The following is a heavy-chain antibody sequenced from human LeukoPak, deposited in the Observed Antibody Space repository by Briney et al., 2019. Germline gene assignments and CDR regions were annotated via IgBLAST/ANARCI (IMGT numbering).Heavy chain of an antibody. CDR1: GFTFDDYI. Sequence: GGSLRLSCAASGFTFDDYIMHWVRQAPGKGLQWVAVTSYDERNKYYADSVRGRFTISRDNSKNTLYLQMNRLRAEDTAVYYCARDTSGYDTGDAFDIWGQGTMVTVSS. CDR2: TSYDERNK. D-gene: IGHD5-12*01. V-gene: IGHV3-30*03. J-gene: IGHJ3*02. CDR3: ARDTSGYDTGDAFDI.